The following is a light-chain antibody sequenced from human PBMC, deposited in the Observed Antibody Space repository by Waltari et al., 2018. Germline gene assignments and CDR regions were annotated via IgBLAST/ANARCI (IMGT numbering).Light chain of an antibody. V-gene: IGLV3-21*01. Sequence: SSVLTQPPSVSLAPGKTARITCGGNNIGVKSVHWYQQKPGQAPALVIYDDSDRPSGVPERVSGANSGNTAALTISRVEAGDEADYYCQVWDSTTEHIVFGGGTKLTVL. CDR3: QVWDSTTEHIV. CDR1: NIGVKS. CDR2: DDS. J-gene: IGLJ2*01.